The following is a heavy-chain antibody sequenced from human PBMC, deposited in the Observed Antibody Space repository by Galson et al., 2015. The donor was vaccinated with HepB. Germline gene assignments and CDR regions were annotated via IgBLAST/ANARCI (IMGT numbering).Heavy chain of an antibody. Sequence: SVKVSCKASGYTFSAYSITWVRQAPGQGLEWMGWISPYNSDRNYARKFQGRVTMTTDTFTSTTYMELKSLRPDYVDVYCCARGALVGVVGSSQNNGFDSWGQGTLVTVSS. V-gene: IGHV1-18*03. D-gene: IGHD2-15*01. J-gene: IGHJ5*01. CDR3: ARGALVGVVGSSQNNGFDS. CDR2: ISPYNSDR. CDR1: GYTFSAYS.